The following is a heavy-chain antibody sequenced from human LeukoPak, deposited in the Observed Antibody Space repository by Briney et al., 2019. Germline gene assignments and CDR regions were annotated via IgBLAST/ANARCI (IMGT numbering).Heavy chain of an antibody. Sequence: AETLSLTCTVSGGSISVYYWGWVRQPPGRGLECFGTIHYSGNTNYNPSLRSRVTMSIDTSKNQFSLTLTSVSAADTAVYYCARLRDLYNVFEYWGQGALVTVSS. CDR1: GGSISVYY. CDR2: IHYSGNT. CDR3: ARLRDLYNVFEY. V-gene: IGHV4-59*08. J-gene: IGHJ4*02. D-gene: IGHD3-16*01.